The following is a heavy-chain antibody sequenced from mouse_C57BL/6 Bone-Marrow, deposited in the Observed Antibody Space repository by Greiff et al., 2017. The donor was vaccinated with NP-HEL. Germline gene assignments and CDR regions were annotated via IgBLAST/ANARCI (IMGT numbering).Heavy chain of an antibody. V-gene: IGHV1-15*01. D-gene: IGHD1-1*01. Sequence: QVQLQQSGAELVRPGASVTLSCKASGYTFTDYEMHWVKQTPVHGLEWIGAIDPETGGTAYNQKFKGKAILTADKSSSTAYMELRSLTSEDSAVYYCTRPPFITEGAYWGQGTLVTVSA. CDR1: GYTFTDYE. CDR3: TRPPFITEGAY. CDR2: IDPETGGT. J-gene: IGHJ3*01.